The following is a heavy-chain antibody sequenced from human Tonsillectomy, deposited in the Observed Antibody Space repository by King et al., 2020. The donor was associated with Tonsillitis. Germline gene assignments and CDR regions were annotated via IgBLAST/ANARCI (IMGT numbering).Heavy chain of an antibody. CDR2: IYYSGST. CDR3: ARLDHSSSSAFDI. Sequence: QLQESGPGLVKPSETLSLTCTVSGGSISSSSYYWGWIRQPPGKGLEWIGSIYYSGSTYYNPSLKRRVTISVDTSKNQFSLKLSAVTAADTAVYYCARLDHSSSSAFDIWGQGTMVTVSS. D-gene: IGHD6-6*01. CDR1: GGSISSSSYY. V-gene: IGHV4-39*01. J-gene: IGHJ3*02.